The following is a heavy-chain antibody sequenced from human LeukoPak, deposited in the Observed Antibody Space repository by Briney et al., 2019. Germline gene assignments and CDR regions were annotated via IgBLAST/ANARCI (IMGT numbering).Heavy chain of an antibody. CDR2: IIPICGTA. CDR3: ARAPRPYSYDSSGYYYDHSQH. J-gene: IGHJ1*01. D-gene: IGHD3-22*01. V-gene: IGHV1-69*06. CDR1: GGTFSSYA. Sequence: SVKVSCKASGGTFSSYAISWVRQAPGQGLEWMGGIIPICGTANYAQKFQGRVTMTGDKSTSTAYMEPSSLRSAHTAVYSCARAPRPYSYDSSGYYYDHSQHWGQGTLVTVSS.